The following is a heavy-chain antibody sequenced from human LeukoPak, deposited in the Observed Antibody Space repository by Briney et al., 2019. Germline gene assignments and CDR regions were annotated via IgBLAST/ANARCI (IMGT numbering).Heavy chain of an antibody. CDR2: IYHSGST. D-gene: IGHD5-24*01. V-gene: IGHV4-38-2*01. J-gene: IGHJ4*02. CDR1: GYSISSGYY. Sequence: PSETLPLTCAVSGYSISSGYYWGWIRQPPGKGLEWIGSIYHSGSTYYNPSLKSRVTISVDTSKNQFSLKLSSVTAADTAVYYCARQEMATIMGFDYWGQGTLVTVSS. CDR3: ARQEMATIMGFDY.